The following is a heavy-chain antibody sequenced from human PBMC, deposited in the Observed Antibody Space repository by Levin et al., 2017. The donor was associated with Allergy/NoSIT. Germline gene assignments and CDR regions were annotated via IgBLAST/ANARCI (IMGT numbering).Heavy chain of an antibody. Sequence: PGGSLRLSCAASGFTFSSYGMHWVRQAPGKGLEWVAVIWYDGSNKYYADSVKGRFTISRDNSKNTLYLQMNSLRAEDTAVYYCARDMRPRNGPAGDPYYYYYGMDVWGQGTTVTVSS. CDR2: IWYDGSNK. D-gene: IGHD3-10*01. V-gene: IGHV3-33*01. J-gene: IGHJ6*02. CDR1: GFTFSSYG. CDR3: ARDMRPRNGPAGDPYYYYYGMDV.